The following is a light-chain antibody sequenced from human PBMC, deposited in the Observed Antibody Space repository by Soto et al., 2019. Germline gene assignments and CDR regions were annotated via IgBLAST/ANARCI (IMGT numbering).Light chain of an antibody. CDR2: DAS. CDR3: QQYDSLPLT. V-gene: IGKV1-33*01. CDR1: QGITNY. Sequence: DIQMTQSPSSLSASVGDRVTITCQASQGITNYLNWYQQKPGKAPKLLIYDASNLETGDPSRFSGSGSGTDFTFTISSLQPEDIATYYCQQYDSLPLTCGGGTKVEIK. J-gene: IGKJ4*01.